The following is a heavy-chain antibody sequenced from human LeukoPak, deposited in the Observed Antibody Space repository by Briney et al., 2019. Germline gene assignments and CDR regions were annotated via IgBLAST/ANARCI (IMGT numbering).Heavy chain of an antibody. V-gene: IGHV1-18*04. CDR1: GYNLIGYY. J-gene: IGHJ3*02. Sequence: ASVKVSCKASGYNLIGYYMYWVRQAPGEELEWMGWISAYNGNTNYAQKLQGRVTMTTDTSTSTAYMELRSLRSDDTAVYYCARGGIAVAEGDAFDIWGQGTMVTVSS. CDR3: ARGGIAVAEGDAFDI. D-gene: IGHD6-19*01. CDR2: ISAYNGNT.